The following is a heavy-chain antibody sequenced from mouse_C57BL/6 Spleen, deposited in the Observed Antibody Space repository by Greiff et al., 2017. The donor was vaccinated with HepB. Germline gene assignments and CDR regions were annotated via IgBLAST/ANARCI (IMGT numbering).Heavy chain of an antibody. D-gene: IGHD3-2*02. CDR3: ARSGGSSGSFAY. CDR1: GYTFTSYW. V-gene: IGHV1-52*01. CDR2: IDPSDSET. Sequence: QVQLQQPGAELVRPGSSVKLSCKASGYTFTSYWMHWVKQRPIQGLEWIGNIDPSDSETHYNQKFKDKATLTVDKSSSTAYMQLSSLTSEDSAVYYCARSGGSSGSFAYWGQGTLVTVSA. J-gene: IGHJ3*01.